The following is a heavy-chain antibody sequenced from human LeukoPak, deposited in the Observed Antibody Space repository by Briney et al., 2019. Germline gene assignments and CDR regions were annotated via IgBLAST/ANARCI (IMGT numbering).Heavy chain of an antibody. CDR2: ISSSSSYI. D-gene: IGHD6-19*01. V-gene: IGHV3-21*01. Sequence: GSLRLSCAASGFTFSSYSMNWVRQAPGKGLEGVSSISSSSSYIYYADSVKGRFTISRDNAKNSLYLQMNSLRAEDTAVYYCARAGAVAGTGYNWFDPWGQGTLVTVSS. CDR1: GFTFSSYS. J-gene: IGHJ5*02. CDR3: ARAGAVAGTGYNWFDP.